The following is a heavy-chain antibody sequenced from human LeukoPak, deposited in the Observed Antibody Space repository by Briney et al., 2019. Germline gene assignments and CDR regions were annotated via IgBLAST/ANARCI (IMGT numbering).Heavy chain of an antibody. Sequence: GGSLRLSCAVSGFTFSLYWMTWVRQSPEKGLEWVGNIKQDGTEKYYVESVKGRFTISRDNAKNLLYLQMNSLRGEDTAVYYCARDGDTSGLDVWGKGTTVTVSS. CDR2: IKQDGTEK. J-gene: IGHJ6*04. CDR3: ARDGDTSGLDV. V-gene: IGHV3-7*01. CDR1: GFTFSLYW. D-gene: IGHD6-19*01.